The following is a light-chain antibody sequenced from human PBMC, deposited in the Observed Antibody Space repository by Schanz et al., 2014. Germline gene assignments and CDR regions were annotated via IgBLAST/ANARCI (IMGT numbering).Light chain of an antibody. CDR1: ISTIGTNP. V-gene: IGLV1-44*01. CDR2: HNN. Sequence: QSVLTQPPSVSGTPGQRVIISCSGGISTIGTNPVAWYQQFPGTAPKLLIYHNNRRPSGVPDRFSGSKSGTSASLAISGLQSEDEADYYCATWDDSLDGRVFGGGTKLTVL. J-gene: IGLJ3*02. CDR3: ATWDDSLDGRV.